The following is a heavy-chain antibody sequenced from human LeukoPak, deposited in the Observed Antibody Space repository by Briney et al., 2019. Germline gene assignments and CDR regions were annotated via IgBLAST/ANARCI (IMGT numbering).Heavy chain of an antibody. J-gene: IGHJ4*02. CDR1: GGSISSYY. CDR3: ARMDTAMAT. D-gene: IGHD5-18*01. V-gene: IGHV4-59*01. CDR2: IYYSGST. Sequence: SETLSLTCTVSGGSISSYYWSWIRQPPGKGLEWIGYIYYSGSTNYNPSLKSRVTISVDRSKNQFSLKLSSVTAADTAVYYCARMDTAMATWGQGTLVTVSS.